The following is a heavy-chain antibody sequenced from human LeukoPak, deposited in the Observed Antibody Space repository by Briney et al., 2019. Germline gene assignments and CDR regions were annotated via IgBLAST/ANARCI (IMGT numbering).Heavy chain of an antibody. CDR1: GFTFSSYA. Sequence: PGGSLRLSCAASGFTFSSYAMSWVRLAPGKGLEWVSAISGSGGSTYYADSVKGRFTISRDNSKNTLYLQMNSLRAEDTAVYYCAKDLRLVPGVLVDYWGQGTLVTVSS. CDR3: AKDLRLVPGVLVDY. CDR2: ISGSGGST. J-gene: IGHJ4*02. V-gene: IGHV3-23*01.